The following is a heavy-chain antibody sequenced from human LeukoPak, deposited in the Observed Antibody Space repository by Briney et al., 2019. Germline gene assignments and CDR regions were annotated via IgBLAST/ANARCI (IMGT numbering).Heavy chain of an antibody. CDR2: VYYSGSS. CDR1: GDSITSNSFY. Sequence: PSETLSLTCTVSGDSITSNSFYWGWIRQPPGKGLEWIGSVYYSGSSYSNPSLKSRVTISVDTPKNQFSLKVASVTAADTAVYYCARDAESDTGDFLYFDCWGQGTLVTVSS. D-gene: IGHD4-17*01. CDR3: ARDAESDTGDFLYFDC. J-gene: IGHJ4*02. V-gene: IGHV4-39*07.